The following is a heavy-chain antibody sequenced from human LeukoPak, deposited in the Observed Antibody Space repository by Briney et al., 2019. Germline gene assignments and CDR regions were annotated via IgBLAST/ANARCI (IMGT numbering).Heavy chain of an antibody. V-gene: IGHV4-34*01. D-gene: IGHD3-9*01. J-gene: IGHJ4*02. CDR2: INHTGST. Sequence: SETLSLTCTVQGGSLSGAYWTWIRQPPGKGLEWMGEINHTGSTNYNPSFKSRVTMSADTPKNQFSLILTSVTAADTALYYCARGPGRLAGPYDHWGQGTLVTVSS. CDR3: ARGPGRLAGPYDH. CDR1: GGSLSGAY.